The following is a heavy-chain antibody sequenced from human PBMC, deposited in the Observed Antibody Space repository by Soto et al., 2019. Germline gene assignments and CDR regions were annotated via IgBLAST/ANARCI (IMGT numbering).Heavy chain of an antibody. Sequence: EVQLLESGGGLVQPGGSLRLSCAASEFTFSIYAMNWVRQAAGMGLEWVSGISGNDGDTYYADSVKGRFTISRDNFKNMLCLQMNSLRVEDTAIYYCAKEAVAVVGNFDLWGRGTLVSVSA. CDR3: AKEAVAVVGNFDL. D-gene: IGHD6-13*01. CDR1: EFTFSIYA. J-gene: IGHJ2*01. CDR2: ISGNDGDT. V-gene: IGHV3-23*01.